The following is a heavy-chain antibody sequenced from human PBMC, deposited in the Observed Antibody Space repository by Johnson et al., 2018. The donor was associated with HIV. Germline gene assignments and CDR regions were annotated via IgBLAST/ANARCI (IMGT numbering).Heavy chain of an antibody. D-gene: IGHD3-3*01. J-gene: IGHJ3*02. V-gene: IGHV3-23*04. CDR1: GYTVSSNY. CDR2: ISGSGGST. Sequence: EVQLVESGGGLVQPGGSLRLSCAASGYTVSSNYLSWVRQAPGKGLAWVSAISGSGGSTYYADSVKGRFTISRYNSKNTLYLQMNSLRAEDTALYYCARGAPWSGSDAFDIWGQGTMVTVSS. CDR3: ARGAPWSGSDAFDI.